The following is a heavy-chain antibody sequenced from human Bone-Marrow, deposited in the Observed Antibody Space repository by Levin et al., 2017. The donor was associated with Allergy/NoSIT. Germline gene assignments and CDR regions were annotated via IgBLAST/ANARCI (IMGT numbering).Heavy chain of an antibody. J-gene: IGHJ3*01. CDR1: GFTFTNYW. Sequence: PGGSLRLSCAASGFTFTNYWMNWVRQAPNKGLEWVANIKQDGSEKYYVDSVKGRFTISRDNAKNSLYLQMNSLRAEDTAVYYCARDWRAVTVGLWGQGTMVTVSS. V-gene: IGHV3-7*01. D-gene: IGHD6-19*01. CDR2: IKQDGSEK. CDR3: ARDWRAVTVGL.